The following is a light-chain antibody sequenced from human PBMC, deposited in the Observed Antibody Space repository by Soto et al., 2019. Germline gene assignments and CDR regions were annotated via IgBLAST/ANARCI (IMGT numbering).Light chain of an antibody. Sequence: AIQMTQSPSSLSSSVGDIFTICCRASQGIGNSLGWYQQKPGKPPKVLIYGASNLQSGVPPRFSGSGSGTDFTLAISSLQPEDSVTYYCLQDINYPWTFGQGTKVDIK. V-gene: IGKV1-6*01. CDR3: LQDINYPWT. CDR2: GAS. J-gene: IGKJ1*01. CDR1: QGIGNS.